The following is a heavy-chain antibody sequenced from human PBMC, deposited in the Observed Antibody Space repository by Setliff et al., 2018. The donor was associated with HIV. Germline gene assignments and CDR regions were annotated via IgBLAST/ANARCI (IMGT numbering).Heavy chain of an antibody. D-gene: IGHD4-4*01. J-gene: IGHJ4*02. Sequence: GGSLRLSCAASGYNFGVYWMHWVRQVPGKGLVWVSHITSDGSSTYYADSVKGRFTISRDNSKNTLYLQMNSLRTEDTAVYYCAKEGSNWYPPNYFDYWGQGTLVTVSS. CDR3: AKEGSNWYPPNYFDY. CDR2: ITSDGSST. V-gene: IGHV3-NL1*01. CDR1: GYNFGVYW.